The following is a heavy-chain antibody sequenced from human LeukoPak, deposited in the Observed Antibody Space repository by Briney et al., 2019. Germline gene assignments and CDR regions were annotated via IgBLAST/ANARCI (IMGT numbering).Heavy chain of an antibody. J-gene: IGHJ4*02. CDR2: IKQDGSEN. CDR1: GFTFSSYW. CDR3: ARDLDY. V-gene: IGHV3-7*01. Sequence: PGGSLRLSCEASGFTFSSYWMSWVRQAPGKGLEWVANIKQDGSENSYVDSVKGRFTISRDNAKNSLYLQMNSLRAEDTAVYYCARDLDYWGQGTLVTVSS.